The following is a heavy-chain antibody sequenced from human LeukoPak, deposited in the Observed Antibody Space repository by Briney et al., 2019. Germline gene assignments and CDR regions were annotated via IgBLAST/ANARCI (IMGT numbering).Heavy chain of an antibody. V-gene: IGHV1-18*01. J-gene: IGHJ5*02. Sequence: ASVKVSCKASGYTFTSYGISWVRQAPGQGLEWMGWISAYNGNTNYAQKLQGRVTMTTDTSTSTAYIELRSLRSDDTAVYYCAREDRHMNWFDACGQGTLVSVSS. CDR1: GYTFTSYG. CDR3: AREDRHMNWFDA. CDR2: ISAYNGNT.